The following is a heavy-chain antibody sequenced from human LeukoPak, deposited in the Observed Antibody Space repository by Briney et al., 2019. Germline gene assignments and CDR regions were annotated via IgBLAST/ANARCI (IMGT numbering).Heavy chain of an antibody. D-gene: IGHD3-22*01. Sequence: ASVKVSCKASGYTFTSYGITWGRQAPGQGLEWMGWISAYNGNTNYAQKLQGRVTMTTDTSTSTAYMNLRSLRSDDTAVYYCAREVPYDTSRYYQPFDYWGQGTLVTVSS. CDR2: ISAYNGNT. CDR1: GYTFTSYG. V-gene: IGHV1-18*01. CDR3: AREVPYDTSRYYQPFDY. J-gene: IGHJ4*02.